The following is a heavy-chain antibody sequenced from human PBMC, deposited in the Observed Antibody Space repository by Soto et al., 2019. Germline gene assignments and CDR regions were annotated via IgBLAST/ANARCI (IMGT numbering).Heavy chain of an antibody. CDR1: GGTFSSYA. CDR2: IIPIFGTG. D-gene: IGHD3-3*01. J-gene: IGHJ6*02. CDR3: ARANYDFWSGPRPYYYRMDV. Sequence: QVQLVQSGAEVKKPGSSVKVSCKASGGTFSSYAISWVRQAPGQGLEWMGGIIPIFGTGNYAQKFQGRVTITADKSTSKAYMELSSLRFEDTAVYYYARANYDFWSGPRPYYYRMDVWGQGTTVTVSS. V-gene: IGHV1-69*06.